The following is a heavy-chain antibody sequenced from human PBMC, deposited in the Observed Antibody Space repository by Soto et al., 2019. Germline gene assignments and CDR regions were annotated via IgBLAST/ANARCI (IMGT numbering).Heavy chain of an antibody. D-gene: IGHD5-12*01. J-gene: IGHJ5*02. CDR3: ARVATIVATINWFDP. V-gene: IGHV3-7*01. CDR2: IKQDGSEK. Sequence: EVQLVESGGGLVQPGGSLRLSCAASGFTFSSYWMSWVRQAPGKGLEWVANIKQDGSEKYYVDSVKGRFTISRDNAKNSLYLQMNSLRAEDTAVYYCARVATIVATINWFDPWGQGTLVTVSS. CDR1: GFTFSSYW.